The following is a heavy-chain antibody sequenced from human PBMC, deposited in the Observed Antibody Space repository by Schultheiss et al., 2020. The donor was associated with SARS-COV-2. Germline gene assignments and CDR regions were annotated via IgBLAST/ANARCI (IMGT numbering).Heavy chain of an antibody. V-gene: IGHV4-59*12. D-gene: IGHD6-13*01. J-gene: IGHJ6*02. CDR1: GGSFSGYY. CDR3: ARAASRRIDYYGMDV. Sequence: SETLSLTCAVYGGSFSGYYWSWIRQPPGKGLEWIGYIYYSGSTNYNPSLKSRVTISVDTSKNQFSLKLSSVTAEDTAVYYCARAASRRIDYYGMDVWGQGTTVTVSS. CDR2: IYYSGST.